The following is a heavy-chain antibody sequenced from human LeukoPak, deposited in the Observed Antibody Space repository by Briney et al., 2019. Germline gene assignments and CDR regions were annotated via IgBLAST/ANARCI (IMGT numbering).Heavy chain of an antibody. CDR2: INHSGST. Sequence: SETLSLTCAVYGGSFSGYYWSWIRLPPGKGLEWIGEINHSGSTNYNPSLKSRVTISVDTSKNQFSLKLSSVTAADTAVYYCARGWSAAILYYFDYWGQGTLVTVSS. V-gene: IGHV4-34*01. CDR1: GGSFSGYY. CDR3: ARGWSAAILYYFDY. J-gene: IGHJ4*02. D-gene: IGHD2-2*01.